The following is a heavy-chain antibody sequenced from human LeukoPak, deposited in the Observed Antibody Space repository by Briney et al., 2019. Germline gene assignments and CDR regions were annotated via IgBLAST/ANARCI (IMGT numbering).Heavy chain of an antibody. CDR2: IYYSGST. J-gene: IGHJ5*02. CDR1: GGSISSGDYY. D-gene: IGHD3-3*01. V-gene: IGHV4-30-4*08. Sequence: PSQTLSLTCTVSGGSISSGDYYWSWIRQPPGKGLEWIGYIYYSGSTYYNPSLKRRVTISVDTSKNQFSLKRSSVMAADPAVYYCARDPGYDFWSGSPTWGQGTLVTVSS. CDR3: ARDPGYDFWSGSPT.